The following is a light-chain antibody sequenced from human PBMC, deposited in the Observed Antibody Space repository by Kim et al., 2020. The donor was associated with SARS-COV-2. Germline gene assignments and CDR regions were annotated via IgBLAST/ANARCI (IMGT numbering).Light chain of an antibody. J-gene: IGLJ1*01. CDR2: DVT. CDR1: SSDVGGYNY. Sequence: HSIIISCTGPSSDVGGYNYVSWYQQHPGKAPRLTIYDVTKRPSGVSNRFSGSKSGNTASLTISGLQAEDEADYYCSSYTSTNTLFVFGTGTKVTVL. V-gene: IGLV2-14*04. CDR3: SSYTSTNTLFV.